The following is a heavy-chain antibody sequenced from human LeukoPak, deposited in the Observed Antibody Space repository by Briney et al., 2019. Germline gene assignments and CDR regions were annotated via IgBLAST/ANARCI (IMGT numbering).Heavy chain of an antibody. CDR3: ARGEYSSGWYWFDP. CDR2: IYHSGST. D-gene: IGHD6-19*01. J-gene: IGHJ5*02. Sequence: SETLSLTCTVSGGSISSSNWWSWVRQPPGKGLEWIGEIYHSGSTNYNPSLKSRVTISVDKSKNQFSLILSSVTAADTAVYYCARGEYSSGWYWFDPWGQGTLVTVSS. CDR1: GGSISSSNW. V-gene: IGHV4-4*02.